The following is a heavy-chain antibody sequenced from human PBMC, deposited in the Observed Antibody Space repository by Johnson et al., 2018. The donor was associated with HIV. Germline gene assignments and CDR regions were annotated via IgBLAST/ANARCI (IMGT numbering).Heavy chain of an antibody. V-gene: IGHV3-74*01. D-gene: IGHD3/OR15-3a*01. CDR1: GFTFSNYW. J-gene: IGHJ1*01. Sequence: VQLLESGGGVVQPGGSLRLSCAATGFTFSNYWMHWVRQAPGKGLVWVARINSAGSDTSYAGSVKGRFTISRDNAKNTLYLQMNSLRAEDTALYYCAKDMGESEKEEWASDYYDFGRDIPGLELGDNVRGLLGLRWAMWG. CDR2: INSAGSDT. CDR3: AKDMGESEKEEWASDYYDFGRDIPGLELGDNVRGLLGLRWAM.